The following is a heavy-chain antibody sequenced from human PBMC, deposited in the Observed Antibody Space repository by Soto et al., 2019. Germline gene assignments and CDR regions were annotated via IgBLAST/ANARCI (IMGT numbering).Heavy chain of an antibody. V-gene: IGHV4-61*01. Sequence: QVQLQESGPGLVKPSETLSLTCNVSGTSVTSYSYYWNWIRQTPGKGLEWIGYVFTSENTKYNPSLKGRASISVDASKNQFSLTLTSVTAADTAVYYCTRARITMIAYNWGPGTLVTVSS. D-gene: IGHD3-22*01. CDR1: GTSVTSYSYY. J-gene: IGHJ4*02. CDR3: TRARITMIAYN. CDR2: VFTSENT.